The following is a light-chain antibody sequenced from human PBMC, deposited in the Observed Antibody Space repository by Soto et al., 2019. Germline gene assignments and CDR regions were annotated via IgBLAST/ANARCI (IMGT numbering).Light chain of an antibody. CDR1: QSVSSN. CDR3: QQYGNSGVT. CDR2: GAS. Sequence: EIVMTQSPSTLSVSPGERATLSCRASQSVSSNLAWYQQKPGQAPRLLIYGASTRATGIPARFSGSGSGTDFTLTISRLEPEDFAVYYCQQYGNSGVTFGPGTKVDI. J-gene: IGKJ3*01. V-gene: IGKV3-15*01.